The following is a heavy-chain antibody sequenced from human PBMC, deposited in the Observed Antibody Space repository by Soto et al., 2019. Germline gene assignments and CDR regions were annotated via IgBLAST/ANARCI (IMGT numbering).Heavy chain of an antibody. CDR3: ARESVGLDGPVYYFDY. CDR2: IIPIFGTA. V-gene: IGHV1-69*01. D-gene: IGHD2-21*01. CDR1: GGTFSSYA. J-gene: IGHJ4*02. Sequence: QVQLVQSGAEVKKPGSSVKVSCKASGGTFSSYAISWVRQAPGQGLEWMGGIIPIFGTANYAQKFRGRVTITADDSTSRAYMELSSLRYEDTAVYYCARESVGLDGPVYYFDYWGQGTLVTVSS.